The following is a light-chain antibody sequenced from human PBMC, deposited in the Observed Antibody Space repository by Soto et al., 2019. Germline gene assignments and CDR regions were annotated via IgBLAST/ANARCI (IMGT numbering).Light chain of an antibody. CDR3: CSYAGSYTWV. CDR1: SSDVGGFNY. CDR2: DVS. V-gene: IGLV2-11*01. Sequence: QSALTQPRSLSGSPGQSVTISCTGNSSDVGGFNYVSWYQQHPGKAPKLVIYDVSKRPSGVPDRFSGSKSGNTASLTISGLQAEDEDDYYCCSYAGSYTWVFGGGTKVTVL. J-gene: IGLJ3*02.